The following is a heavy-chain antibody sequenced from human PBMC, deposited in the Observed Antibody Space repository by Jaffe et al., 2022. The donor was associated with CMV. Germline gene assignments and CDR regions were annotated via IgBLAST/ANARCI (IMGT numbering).Heavy chain of an antibody. J-gene: IGHJ4*02. V-gene: IGHV4-39*01. CDR3: ARRPAYASGWSFDY. CDR2: IHYSGTS. CDR1: GDSISVSNYQ. D-gene: IGHD6-19*01. Sequence: QVQLQESGPGLVKPSETLSLTCTVSGDSISVSNYQWGWIRQPPGKGLEWIGSIHYSGTSYYNPSLKSRVTISVDTSRNQFSLKLSSVTAADTSVYYCARRPAYASGWSFDYWGQGTLVTVSP.